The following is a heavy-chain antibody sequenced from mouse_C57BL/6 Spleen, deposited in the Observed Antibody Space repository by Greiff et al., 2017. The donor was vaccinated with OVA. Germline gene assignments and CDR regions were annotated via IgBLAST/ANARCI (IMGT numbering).Heavy chain of an antibody. V-gene: IGHV1-26*01. J-gene: IGHJ4*01. D-gene: IGHD1-1*01. CDR1: GYTFTDYY. CDR3: ARPPLGSSYHYAMDY. CDR2: INPNNGGT. Sequence: EVKLQQSGPELVKPGASVKISCKASGYTFTDYYMNWVKQSHGKSLEWIGDINPNNGGTSYNQKFKGKATLTVDKSSSTAYMELRSLTSEDSAVYYCARPPLGSSYHYAMDYWGQGTSVTVSS.